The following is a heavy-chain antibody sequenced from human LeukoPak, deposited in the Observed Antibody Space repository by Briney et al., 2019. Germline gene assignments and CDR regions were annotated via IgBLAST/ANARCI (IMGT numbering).Heavy chain of an antibody. D-gene: IGHD1-26*01. CDR2: ITGSGGST. CDR1: GFTLSSYA. CDR3: ASPRSSLFDY. Sequence: GGSLRLSCAASGFTLSSYALTWVREAPGKGLGWVAGITGSGGSTQHAASVKGRFTISRENSKKTLYLQMSSLSAEDTAVYFCASPRSSLFDYWGQGTLVTVSS. J-gene: IGHJ4*02. V-gene: IGHV3-23*01.